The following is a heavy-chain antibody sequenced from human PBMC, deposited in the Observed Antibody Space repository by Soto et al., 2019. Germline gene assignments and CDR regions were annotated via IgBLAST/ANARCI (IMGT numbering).Heavy chain of an antibody. CDR3: AKAGSLGDWYFDL. J-gene: IGHJ2*01. Sequence: QVQLQESGPGLVKPSQTLSLTCAVSGGSISSGDSFWGWIRPPPGKGLEWIGYVCYTGRTYYNPSLKSRVSISVDTSKKQVSLKLSSVTAADTAVYYCAKAGSLGDWYFDLWGRGTLVTVSS. D-gene: IGHD1-26*01. V-gene: IGHV4-30-4*01. CDR1: GGSISSGDSF. CDR2: VCYTGRT.